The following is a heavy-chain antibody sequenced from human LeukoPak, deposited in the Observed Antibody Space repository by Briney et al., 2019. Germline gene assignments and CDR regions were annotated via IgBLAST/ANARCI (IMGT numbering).Heavy chain of an antibody. CDR3: ATDLGSSWIY. D-gene: IGHD6-13*01. CDR2: INPNSGGT. Sequence: ASVKVSCKASGYTXTGYYLHWVRQAPGQGLEWMGWINPNSGGTNYAQKFQGRVTITRDTSISTAYMELSRLSSDDTAVYYCATDLGSSWIYWGQGTLVTVSS. J-gene: IGHJ4*01. CDR1: GYTXTGYY. V-gene: IGHV1-2*02.